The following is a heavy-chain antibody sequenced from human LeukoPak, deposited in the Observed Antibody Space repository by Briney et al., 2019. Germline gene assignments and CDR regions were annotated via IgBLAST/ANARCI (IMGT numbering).Heavy chain of an antibody. CDR2: ISPDKT. V-gene: IGHV3-23*01. CDR1: GFSFSTNP. CDR3: VKEHVDRAFTRSFEI. J-gene: IGHJ3*02. Sequence: GSLGLSCAASGFSFSTNPMSWVRQAPGKGLEWVSAISPDKTYYADSVKGRLTISRDNYKNTVDLQFNSPRAEDTAKYYCVKEHVDRAFTRSFEIWGQGTVVTVSS. D-gene: IGHD3-10*01.